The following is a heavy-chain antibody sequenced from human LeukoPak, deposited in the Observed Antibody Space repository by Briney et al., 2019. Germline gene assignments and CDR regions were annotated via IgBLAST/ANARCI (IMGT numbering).Heavy chain of an antibody. CDR3: AMGPYYYDSSGYYY. D-gene: IGHD3-22*01. J-gene: IGHJ4*02. Sequence: GGSLRLSCAASGSTFTSYWMHWVRQAPGKGLVWVSRINSDGSSTNYADSVKGRFTISRDNAKNTLYLQMNSLRAEDTAVYYCAMGPYYYDSSGYYYWGQGTLVTVSS. V-gene: IGHV3-74*01. CDR1: GSTFTSYW. CDR2: INSDGSST.